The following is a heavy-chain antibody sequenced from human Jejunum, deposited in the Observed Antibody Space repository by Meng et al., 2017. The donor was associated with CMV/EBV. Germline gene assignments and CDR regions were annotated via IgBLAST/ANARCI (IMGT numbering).Heavy chain of an antibody. Sequence: GFTFSDNYMDWVRQAPGKGLEWVCRSRNKASSYTTEYAASVRGRFTISRDDSKNSLYLQMNSLKIEDTAVYYCARAGAGTRYFDYWGQGTLVTVSS. CDR1: GFTFSDNY. CDR2: SRNKASSYTT. V-gene: IGHV3-72*01. D-gene: IGHD1-14*01. CDR3: ARAGAGTRYFDY. J-gene: IGHJ4*02.